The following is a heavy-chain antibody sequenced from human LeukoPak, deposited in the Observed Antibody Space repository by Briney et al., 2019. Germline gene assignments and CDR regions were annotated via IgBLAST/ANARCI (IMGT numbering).Heavy chain of an antibody. V-gene: IGHV1-69*05. CDR1: GGAFSSYA. Sequence: SVKVSCKASGGAFSSYAISWVRQAPGQGLEWMGGIIPIFGTANYAQKFQGRVTITTDESTSTAYMELSSLRSEDTAVYYCARGEVATMTYYYYYMDVWGKGTTVTVSS. CDR2: IIPIFGTA. J-gene: IGHJ6*03. CDR3: ARGEVATMTYYYYYMDV. D-gene: IGHD5-12*01.